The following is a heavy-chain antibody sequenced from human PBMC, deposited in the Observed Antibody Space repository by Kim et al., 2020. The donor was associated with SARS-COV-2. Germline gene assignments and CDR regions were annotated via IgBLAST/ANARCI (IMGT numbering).Heavy chain of an antibody. V-gene: IGHV1-69*13. Sequence: SVKVSCKASGGTFSSYAISWVRQAPGQGLEWMGGIIPIFGTANYAQKFQGRVTITADESTSTAYMELSSLRSEDTAVYYCARGGSIAAAGLSGAFDIWGQGTMVTVSS. J-gene: IGHJ3*02. D-gene: IGHD6-13*01. CDR3: ARGGSIAAAGLSGAFDI. CDR1: GGTFSSYA. CDR2: IIPIFGTA.